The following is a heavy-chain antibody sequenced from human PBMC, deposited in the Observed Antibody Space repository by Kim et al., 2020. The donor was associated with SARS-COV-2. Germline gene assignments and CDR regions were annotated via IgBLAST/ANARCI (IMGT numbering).Heavy chain of an antibody. J-gene: IGHJ4*02. Sequence: GGSLRLSCAASGFTVSSNYMSWLRQAPGKGLEWLSVIYSGDKTYYVESVKGRLTISRDNSKNTLYIQMSSLRVEDTAVYYCATNLAAAGVVWGQGTLVTV. CDR3: ATNLAAAGVV. V-gene: IGHV3-66*01. CDR2: IYSGDKT. CDR1: GFTVSSNY. D-gene: IGHD6-13*01.